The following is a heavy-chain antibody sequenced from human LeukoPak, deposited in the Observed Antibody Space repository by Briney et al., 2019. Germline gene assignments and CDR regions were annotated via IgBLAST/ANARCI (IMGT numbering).Heavy chain of an antibody. CDR3: ARNQLAASGTAHLDY. J-gene: IGHJ4*02. D-gene: IGHD6-13*01. CDR1: GGSISSSSYY. Sequence: SETLSLTCTVSGGSISSSSYYWGWIRQPPGKGLEWVGSIYYTGSTYYNPSLKSRVTISVDTSKNQFSLKLNSVTAADTAVYYCARNQLAASGTAHLDYWGQGTLVTVSS. V-gene: IGHV4-39*01. CDR2: IYYTGST.